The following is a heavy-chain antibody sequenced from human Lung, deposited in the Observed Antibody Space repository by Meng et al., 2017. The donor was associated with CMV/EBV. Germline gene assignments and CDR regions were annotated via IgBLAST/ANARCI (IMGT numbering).Heavy chain of an antibody. Sequence: TLSLXXTVSGGSISSGGYYWSWIRQHPGKGLEWIGYIYYSGSTYYNPSLKSRVTISVDTSKNQFSLKLSSVTAADTAVYYCASKPDYYGSGSYYYYGMDVWGQRPTVTVSS. CDR1: GGSISSGGYY. J-gene: IGHJ6*02. V-gene: IGHV4-31*03. CDR3: ASKPDYYGSGSYYYYGMDV. CDR2: IYYSGST. D-gene: IGHD3-10*01.